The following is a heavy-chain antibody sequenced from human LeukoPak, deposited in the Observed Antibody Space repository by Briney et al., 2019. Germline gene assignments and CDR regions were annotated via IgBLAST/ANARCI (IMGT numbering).Heavy chain of an antibody. Sequence: GGSLRLSCVASGFTFSSYAMHWVRQAPGKGLEYVSGIYGNGGGTYYADSVKGRFTISRDNSKNTLYLQMGSLRAEDMAVYYCARDSVSGGWSDFDYWGQGTKVTVSS. V-gene: IGHV3-64*02. CDR1: GFTFSSYA. CDR2: IYGNGGGT. J-gene: IGHJ4*02. D-gene: IGHD6-19*01. CDR3: ARDSVSGGWSDFDY.